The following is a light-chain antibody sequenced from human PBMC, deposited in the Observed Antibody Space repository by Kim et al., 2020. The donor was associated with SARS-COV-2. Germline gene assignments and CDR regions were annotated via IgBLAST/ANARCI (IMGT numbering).Light chain of an antibody. J-gene: IGKJ4*01. CDR2: AAF. CDR1: QSVSSY. V-gene: IGKV3-11*01. Sequence: SRGERATLSCRASQSVSSYVAWYQQTPGQAPRLLIYAAFNRATGIPARFSGSWSGTDFTLTISSLEPEDFAVYYCQHSSNWPLTFGGGTKVDIK. CDR3: QHSSNWPLT.